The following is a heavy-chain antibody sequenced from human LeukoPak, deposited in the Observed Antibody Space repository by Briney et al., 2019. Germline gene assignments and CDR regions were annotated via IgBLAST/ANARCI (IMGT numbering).Heavy chain of an antibody. CDR3: ARGNYYGQDY. CDR1: GFTFSSYG. Sequence: GRSLRLSCAASGFTFSSYGMHWVRQAPGKGLEWVAVISYDGSNKYCADSVKGRFTISRDNSKNTLYLQMNSLRAEDTAVYYCARGNYYGQDYWGQGTLVTVSS. CDR2: ISYDGSNK. V-gene: IGHV3-30*03. J-gene: IGHJ4*02. D-gene: IGHD3-10*01.